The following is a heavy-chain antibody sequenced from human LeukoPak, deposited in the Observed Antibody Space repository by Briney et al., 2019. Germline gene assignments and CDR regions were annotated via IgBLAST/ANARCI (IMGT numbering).Heavy chain of an antibody. D-gene: IGHD3-9*01. CDR1: GFTVSSNY. Sequence: GGFLRLSCAASGFTVSSNYMSWVRQAPGKGLEWVSVIYSGGSTYYADSVKGRFTISRDNSKNTLYLQMNSLRAEDTAVYYCAKGCERYLDSAPLCYWGQGTLVTVSS. CDR3: AKGCERYLDSAPLCY. CDR2: IYSGGST. J-gene: IGHJ4*02. V-gene: IGHV3-66*01.